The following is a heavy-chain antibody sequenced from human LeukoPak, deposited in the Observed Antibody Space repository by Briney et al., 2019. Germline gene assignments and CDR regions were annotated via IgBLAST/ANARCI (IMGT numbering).Heavy chain of an antibody. CDR2: IYYSGST. CDR1: GGSISSYY. CDR3: ARILGYSSHFDP. V-gene: IGHV4-59*01. J-gene: IGHJ5*02. Sequence: SETLSLTCTVSGGSISSYYWSWIRQPPGKGLEWIGYIYYSGSTNYNPSLKSRVTISVDTSKNQSSLKLSSVTAADTAVYYCARILGYSSHFDPWGQGTLVTVSS. D-gene: IGHD6-19*01.